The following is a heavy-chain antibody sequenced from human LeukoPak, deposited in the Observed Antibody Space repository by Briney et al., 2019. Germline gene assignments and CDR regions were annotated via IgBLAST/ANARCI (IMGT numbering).Heavy chain of an antibody. CDR1: GFTFSSYA. D-gene: IGHD2/OR15-2a*01. CDR2: ISYDGSNK. CDR3: ARGSMADYYYYGMDV. Sequence: GGSLRLSCAASGFTFSSYAMHWVRQAPGKGLEWVAVISYDGSNKYYADSVKGRFTISRDNSKNTLYLQMNSLRAEDTAVYYCARGSMADYYYYGMDVWGQGTTVTVSS. J-gene: IGHJ6*02. V-gene: IGHV3-30*04.